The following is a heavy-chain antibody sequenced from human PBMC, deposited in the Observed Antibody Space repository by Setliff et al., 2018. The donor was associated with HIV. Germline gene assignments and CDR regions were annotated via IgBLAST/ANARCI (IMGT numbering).Heavy chain of an antibody. CDR3: AAKKSGDYPFN. J-gene: IGHJ4*02. CDR1: SGSISSGDYY. Sequence: SSETLSLTCIVSSGSISSGDYYWSWIRQPPGKGLEWIGCIFYGGSVYHSGRTYFNPSLKSRVTISVDTSERHFSLRMTSVTAADTAVYYCAAKKSGDYPFNWGQGTLVTVSS. CDR2: IFYGGSVYHSGRT. D-gene: IGHD4-17*01. V-gene: IGHV4-39*07.